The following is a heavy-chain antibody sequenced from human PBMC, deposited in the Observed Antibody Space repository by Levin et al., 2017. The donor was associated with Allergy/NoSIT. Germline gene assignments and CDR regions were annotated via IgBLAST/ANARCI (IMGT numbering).Heavy chain of an antibody. CDR2: ISYDGSNK. CDR1: GFTFSSYA. J-gene: IGHJ6*02. CDR3: AAPAEQHVGMDV. D-gene: IGHD6-6*01. V-gene: IGHV3-30*04. Sequence: GESLKISCAASGFTFSSYAMHWVRQAPGKGLEWVAVISYDGSNKYYADSVKGRFTISRDNSKNTLYLQMNSLRAEDTAVYYCAAPAEQHVGMDVWGQGTTVTVSS.